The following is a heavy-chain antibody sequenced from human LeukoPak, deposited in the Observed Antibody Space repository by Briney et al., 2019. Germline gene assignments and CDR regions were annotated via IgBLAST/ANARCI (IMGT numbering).Heavy chain of an antibody. D-gene: IGHD3-16*01. J-gene: IGHJ4*02. Sequence: GGSLRLSCAASGFTFSSYGMHWVRQAPGKGLEWVAFIRYDGSNKYYADSVKGRFTISRDNSKNTLYLQMNSLRAEDTAVYYCAKDRMITFGGVNYWGQGTLVTVSS. CDR1: GFTFSSYG. CDR2: IRYDGSNK. CDR3: AKDRMITFGGVNY. V-gene: IGHV3-30*02.